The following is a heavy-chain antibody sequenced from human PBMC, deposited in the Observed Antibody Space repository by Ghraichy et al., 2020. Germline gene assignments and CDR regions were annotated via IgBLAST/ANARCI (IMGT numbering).Heavy chain of an antibody. V-gene: IGHV1-3*01. CDR2: INAGNGNT. D-gene: IGHD3-22*01. CDR3: ARENHYYESSGYGY. J-gene: IGHJ4*02. CDR1: GYTFTSYA. Sequence: ASVKVSCKTSGYTFTSYAMHWVRQAPGQRLEWMGWINAGNGNTKYSQKFQGRVTITGDTSATTAYMELSSLRSEDTAVYYCARENHYYESSGYGYWGQGTQVTVSS.